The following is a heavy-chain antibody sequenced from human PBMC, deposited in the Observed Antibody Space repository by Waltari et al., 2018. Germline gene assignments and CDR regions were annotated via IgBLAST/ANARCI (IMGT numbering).Heavy chain of an antibody. V-gene: IGHV1-18*01. Sequence: QVQLVQSGAEVKKPGASVKVSCKASGYTFTKYGISWVRQAPGQGLEWMSWISVYNGNRNYAQKFQGRVTMTTDTSTSTAYMELTSLSSDDTAVYYCATRLAIPAAGRPNYYYYYMDVWGKGTTVTVSS. CDR3: ATRLAIPAAGRPNYYYYYMDV. CDR2: ISVYNGNR. J-gene: IGHJ6*03. CDR1: GYTFTKYG. D-gene: IGHD6-13*01.